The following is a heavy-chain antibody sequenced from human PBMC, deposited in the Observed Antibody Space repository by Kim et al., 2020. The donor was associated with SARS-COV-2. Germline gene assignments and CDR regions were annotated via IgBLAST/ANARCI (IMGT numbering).Heavy chain of an antibody. CDR3: ARAPPSLDYYGSGSFFDY. CDR2: IYPGDSDT. Sequence: GESLKISCKGSGYSFTSYWIGWVRQMPGKGLEWMGIIYPGDSDTRYSPSFQGQVTISADKSISTAYLQWSSLKASDTAMYYCARAPPSLDYYGSGSFFDYWGQGTLVTVSS. D-gene: IGHD3-10*01. CDR1: GYSFTSYW. V-gene: IGHV5-51*01. J-gene: IGHJ4*02.